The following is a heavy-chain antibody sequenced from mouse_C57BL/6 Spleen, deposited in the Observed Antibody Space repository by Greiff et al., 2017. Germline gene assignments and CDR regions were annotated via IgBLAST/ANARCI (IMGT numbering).Heavy chain of an antibody. CDR2: ISDGGSYT. V-gene: IGHV5-4*03. D-gene: IGHD2-4*01. Sequence: EVMLVESGGGLVKPGGSLKLSCAASGFTFSSYAMSWVRQTPEKRLEWVATISDGGSYTYYPDNVKGRFTISRDNAKNNLYLQMSHLKSEDTAMYYCARGEEFGLRREMDYWGQGTSVTVSS. J-gene: IGHJ4*01. CDR1: GFTFSSYA. CDR3: ARGEEFGLRREMDY.